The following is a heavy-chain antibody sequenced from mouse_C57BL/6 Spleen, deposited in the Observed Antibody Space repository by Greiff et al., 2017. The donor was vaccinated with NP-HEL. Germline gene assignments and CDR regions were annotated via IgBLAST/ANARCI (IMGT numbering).Heavy chain of an antibody. CDR1: GYTFTSYW. J-gene: IGHJ4*01. CDR2: INPSNGGT. Sequence: QVHMKQPGTELVKPGASVKLSCKASGYTFTSYWMHWVKQRPGQGLEWIGNINPSNGGTNYNEKFKSKATLTVDKSSSTAYMQLSSLTSEDSAVYYCARGYYSNPYAMDYWGQGTSVTVSS. V-gene: IGHV1-53*01. CDR3: ARGYYSNPYAMDY. D-gene: IGHD2-5*01.